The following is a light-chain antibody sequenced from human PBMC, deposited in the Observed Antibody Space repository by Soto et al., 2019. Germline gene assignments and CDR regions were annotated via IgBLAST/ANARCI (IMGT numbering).Light chain of an antibody. CDR2: DVS. CDR1: SSDVGGYNY. CDR3: SSYTRSSTRV. Sequence: QSALTQPASVSGSPGQSITISCTGTSSDVGGYNYVSWYQQHPGKAPKLMIYDVSNRPSGVSDRFSGSKSGNTASLTISGLQAEDEVDYYCSSYTRSSTRVFGGGTKLTVL. J-gene: IGLJ2*01. V-gene: IGLV2-14*01.